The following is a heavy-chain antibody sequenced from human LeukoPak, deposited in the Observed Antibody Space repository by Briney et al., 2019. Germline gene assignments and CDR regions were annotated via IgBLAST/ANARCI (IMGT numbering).Heavy chain of an antibody. D-gene: IGHD3-3*01. CDR1: GGSISSYY. CDR3: ARGVPNYDFWSVPRADAFDI. CDR2: INHSGST. J-gene: IGHJ3*02. Sequence: SETLSLTCTVSGGSISSYYWSWIRQPPGKGLEWIGEINHSGSTNYNPSLKSRVTISVDTSKNQFSLKLSSVTAADTAVYYCARGVPNYDFWSVPRADAFDIWGQGTMVTVSS. V-gene: IGHV4-34*01.